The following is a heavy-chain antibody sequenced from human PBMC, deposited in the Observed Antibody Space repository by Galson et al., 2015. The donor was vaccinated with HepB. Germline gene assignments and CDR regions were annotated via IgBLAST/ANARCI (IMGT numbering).Heavy chain of an antibody. CDR2: ISWDGRST. V-gene: IGHV3-43*01. CDR3: AKDLSDEYDYRWGSLSS. CDR1: GFSFDAYT. J-gene: IGHJ4*02. D-gene: IGHD3-16*01. Sequence: SLRLSCAASGFSFDAYTMHWVRQAPGKGLEWVCLISWDGRSTYYADSVKGRFTISRDNTRNSLDLQMNSLRTEDTALYYCAKDLSDEYDYRWGSLSSWGQGTLVTVSS.